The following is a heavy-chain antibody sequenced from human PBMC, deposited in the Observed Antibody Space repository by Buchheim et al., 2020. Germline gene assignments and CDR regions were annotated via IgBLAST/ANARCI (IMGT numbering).Heavy chain of an antibody. CDR3: AKDGRPYSSSWFDC. CDR2: ITDGGRT. D-gene: IGHD6-13*01. J-gene: IGHJ4*02. CDR1: GFTFSSYA. V-gene: IGHV3-23*01. Sequence: EVQLLESGGGLVQPGGSLRLSCAASGFTFSSYAMSWVRQVPGKGLEWVSAITDGGRTYYADSVKGRFTISRDNSQNTLYLQMNSLRAEDTAVYYCAKDGRPYSSSWFDCWRQGTL.